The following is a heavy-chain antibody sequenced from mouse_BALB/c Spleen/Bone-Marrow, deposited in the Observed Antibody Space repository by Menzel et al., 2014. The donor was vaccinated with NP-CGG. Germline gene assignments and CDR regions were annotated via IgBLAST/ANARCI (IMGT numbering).Heavy chain of an antibody. CDR2: IDPETGGT. J-gene: IGHJ3*01. D-gene: IGHD3-2*01. Sequence: VQLQESGAELVRPGASVTLSCKASGYTFTDYEMHWLKQTPVHGLEWIGAIDPETGGTAYNQKFKGRATLTTDKSSSTAYMELRSLTSEDSAVYYCTRLDSSGYGAYWGQGTLVTVSP. CDR3: TRLDSSGYGAY. V-gene: IGHV1-15*01. CDR1: GYTFTDYE.